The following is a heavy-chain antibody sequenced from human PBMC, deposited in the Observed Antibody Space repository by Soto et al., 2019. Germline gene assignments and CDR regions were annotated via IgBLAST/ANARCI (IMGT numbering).Heavy chain of an antibody. V-gene: IGHV3-72*01. Sequence: HPGGSLRLSCAASGFTFSDHYIDWVRQAPGKGLEWVGRTRNKVNSYTTEYAASVKGRFTISRDDSENTLHLQMNSLKTEDTAVYYCARTTPGYHGMDVWGQGTTVTVSS. J-gene: IGHJ6*02. CDR1: GFTFSDHY. CDR3: ARTTPGYHGMDV. CDR2: TRNKVNSYTT. D-gene: IGHD1-1*01.